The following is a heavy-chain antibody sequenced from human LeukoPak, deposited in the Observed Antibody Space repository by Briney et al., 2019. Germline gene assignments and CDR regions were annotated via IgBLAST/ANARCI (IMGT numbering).Heavy chain of an antibody. V-gene: IGHV4-34*01. CDR2: INPSRNT. Sequence: PSETLSLTCAVFGGSFSGYYWNWIRQPPGKGLEWNAQINPSRNTNYNPSLKSRVTISVDTSKKQFSLKLSSVTAADTAVYYCARRYDFWSGYPPPLDYWGQGTLVTVSS. CDR1: GGSFSGYY. CDR3: ARRYDFWSGYPPPLDY. J-gene: IGHJ4*02. D-gene: IGHD3-3*01.